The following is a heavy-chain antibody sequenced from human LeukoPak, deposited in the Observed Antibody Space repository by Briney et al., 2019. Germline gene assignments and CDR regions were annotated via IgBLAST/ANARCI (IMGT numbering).Heavy chain of an antibody. CDR1: GDSNRRYH. D-gene: IGHD2-21*02. CDR3: AREGTAVSACLHLYDR. V-gene: IGHV4-59*01. J-gene: IGHJ4*01. CDR2: IYYSGST. Sequence: SETLTLTCSVSGDSNRRYHWSGLRQPPGKGLEWIGYIYYSGSTKYNPSLKSRVTISVYTSKNQFSLKLSSVTAADTAVYYCAREGTAVSACLHLYDRWGQGTLVTVSS.